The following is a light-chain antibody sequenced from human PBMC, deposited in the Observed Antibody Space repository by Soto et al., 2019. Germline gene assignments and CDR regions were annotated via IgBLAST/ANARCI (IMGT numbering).Light chain of an antibody. CDR2: DAS. CDR1: QGISSY. V-gene: IGKV1-9*01. CDR3: QQLNSYPRT. J-gene: IGKJ1*01. Sequence: DIQLTQSPSFLPASVGDRVTITCRASQGISSYLAWYQQKPGKAPKLLIYDASTLQSGVPSRFSGSGSGTEFTLTISSLQPEYFATYYCQQLNSYPRTFGQGTKVEIK.